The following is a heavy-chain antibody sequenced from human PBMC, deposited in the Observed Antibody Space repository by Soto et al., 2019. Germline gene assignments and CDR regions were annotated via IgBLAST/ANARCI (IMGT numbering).Heavy chain of an antibody. CDR2: ISAYNGNT. CDR3: ARDMVNDFWGGLPPHFDY. CDR1: GYTFTSYG. V-gene: IGHV1-18*01. J-gene: IGHJ4*02. Sequence: GASVKVSCKASGYTFTSYGISWVRQAPGQGLEWMGWISAYNGNTNYAQKLQGRVTMTTDTSTSTAYMELRSLRSDDTAVYYCARDMVNDFWGGLPPHFDYWGQGTLVTVSS. D-gene: IGHD3-3*01.